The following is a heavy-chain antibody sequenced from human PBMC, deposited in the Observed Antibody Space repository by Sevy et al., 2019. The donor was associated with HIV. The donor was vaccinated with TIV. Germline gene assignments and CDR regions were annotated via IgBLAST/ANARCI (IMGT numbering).Heavy chain of an antibody. Sequence: GGSLRLSCAASGFTFSSYDMHWVRQAPGKGLEWVAGISYDGKNKYYGDSVKGRFTISRDNSKNILYLQVNSLRAEDTAVDDYACVAHTFGGGPYECHSFMDVWGKGTTVTVSS. D-gene: IGHD3-16*01. CDR3: ACVAHTFGGGPYECHSFMDV. CDR2: ISYDGKNK. CDR1: GFTFSSYD. V-gene: IGHV3-30*03. J-gene: IGHJ6*03.